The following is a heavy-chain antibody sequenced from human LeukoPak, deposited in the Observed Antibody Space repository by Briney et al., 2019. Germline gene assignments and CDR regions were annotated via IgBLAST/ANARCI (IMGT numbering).Heavy chain of an antibody. Sequence: ASVKVSCKASGYTFTGYYMHWVRQAPGQGLEWMGWINPNSGGTNYAQKFQGGVTMTRDTSISTAYMELSRLRSDDTAVYYCARVLTGYNWKKSGDAFDIWGQGTMVTVSS. CDR1: GYTFTGYY. CDR3: ARVLTGYNWKKSGDAFDI. V-gene: IGHV1-2*02. D-gene: IGHD1-20*01. J-gene: IGHJ3*02. CDR2: INPNSGGT.